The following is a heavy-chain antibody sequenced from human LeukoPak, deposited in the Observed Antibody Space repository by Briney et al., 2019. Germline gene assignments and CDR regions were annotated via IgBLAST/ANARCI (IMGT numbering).Heavy chain of an antibody. V-gene: IGHV3-30*02. CDR3: AKASRRWLQSSFDY. CDR1: GFIFSSYG. CDR2: IRYDGSKK. D-gene: IGHD5-24*01. J-gene: IGHJ4*02. Sequence: GGSLRLSCAASGFIFSSYGMHWVRQAPGKGLEWVAFIRYDGSKKYYADSVKGRFTISRDNSKNTLYLQMNSLRAEDTAVYYCAKASRRWLQSSFDYWGQGTLVTVSS.